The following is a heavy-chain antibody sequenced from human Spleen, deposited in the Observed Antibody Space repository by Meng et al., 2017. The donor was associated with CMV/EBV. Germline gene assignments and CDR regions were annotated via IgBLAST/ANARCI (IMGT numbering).Heavy chain of an antibody. CDR3: ARRVVVYGMDV. D-gene: IGHD2-15*01. Sequence: GSLRLSCAVYGGSFSGYYWSWIRQPPGKGLEWIGEINHSGSTNYNPSLKSRVTISVDTSKNQFSRKLSSVTAADTAVYYCARRVVVYGMDVWGQGTTVTVSS. CDR2: INHSGST. CDR1: GGSFSGYY. J-gene: IGHJ6*02. V-gene: IGHV4-34*01.